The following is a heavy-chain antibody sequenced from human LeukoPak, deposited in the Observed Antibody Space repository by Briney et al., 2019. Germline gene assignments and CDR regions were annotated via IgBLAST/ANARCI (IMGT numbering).Heavy chain of an antibody. CDR1: GGSISSSSYY. D-gene: IGHD3-10*01. CDR3: ARRPISMVREVIINDAFDI. Sequence: KPSETLSLTCTVSGGSISSSSYYWGWIRQPPGKGLEWIGSIFYSGSTYYNPSLKSRVTISVDTSKNQFSLNLTSVTAADTAVYYCARRPISMVREVIINDAFDIWGQGNNGHRLF. J-gene: IGHJ3*02. CDR2: IFYSGST. V-gene: IGHV4-39*07.